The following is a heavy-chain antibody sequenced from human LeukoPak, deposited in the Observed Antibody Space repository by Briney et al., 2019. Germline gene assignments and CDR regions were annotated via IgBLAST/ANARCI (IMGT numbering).Heavy chain of an antibody. Sequence: PSETLSLTCAVYGGSFSGYYWSWIRQPPGKGLEWIGEINHSGSTNYNPSLKSRVTISVDTSKNQFSLKLSSVTAADTAVYYCARVEYSSGWYPGYDYWGQGTLVTVSS. CDR3: ARVEYSSGWYPGYDY. CDR1: GGSFSGYY. V-gene: IGHV4-34*01. CDR2: INHSGST. D-gene: IGHD6-19*01. J-gene: IGHJ4*02.